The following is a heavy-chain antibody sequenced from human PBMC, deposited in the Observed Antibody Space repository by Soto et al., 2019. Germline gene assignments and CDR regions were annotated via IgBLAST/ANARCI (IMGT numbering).Heavy chain of an antibody. CDR3: AIEDSAGTNYSLDM. D-gene: IGHD3-10*01. CDR2: RYYRSRWYN. CDR1: GDSVSSIRSA. Sequence: QVQLQQSGPVLVKPSQTLSLTCYISGDSVSSIRSAWGWIRHSPSRGLEWMGSRYYRSRWYNDYSDSVKSRITIQTDTFRNQLSIQLISATTLDPAVDYCAIEDSAGTNYSLDMWGHGPLVTVSS. V-gene: IGHV6-1*01. J-gene: IGHJ3*02.